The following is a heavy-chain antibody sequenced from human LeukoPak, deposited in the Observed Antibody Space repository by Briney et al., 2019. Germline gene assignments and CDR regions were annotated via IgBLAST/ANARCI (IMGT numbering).Heavy chain of an antibody. Sequence: PSETLSLTCTVSGGSISSYYWSWIRQPPGKGLEWIGYIYYSGTTNYNPSLKSRVTISVDTSKNQFSLKLSSVTAADTAVYYCTRGVYIAAAQYGYWGQGTLVTVSS. CDR2: IYYSGTT. CDR1: GGSISSYY. J-gene: IGHJ4*02. V-gene: IGHV4-59*01. CDR3: TRGVYIAAAQYGY. D-gene: IGHD6-13*01.